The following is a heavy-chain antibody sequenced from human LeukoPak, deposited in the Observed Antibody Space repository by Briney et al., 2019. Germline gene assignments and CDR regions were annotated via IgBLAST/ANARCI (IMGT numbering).Heavy chain of an antibody. CDR3: TTVTLRPVGL. CDR1: GFTVSSNY. Sequence: GGSLRLSCAASGFTVSSNYMSWVRQAPGKGLEWVGRIKSKSDGGTADYAAPVKGRFTISRDDSKNTLFLQVNSLKIEDTAVYYCTTVTLRPVGLWGQGTLVTVSS. J-gene: IGHJ4*02. CDR2: IKSKSDGGTA. V-gene: IGHV3-15*05. D-gene: IGHD3-10*01.